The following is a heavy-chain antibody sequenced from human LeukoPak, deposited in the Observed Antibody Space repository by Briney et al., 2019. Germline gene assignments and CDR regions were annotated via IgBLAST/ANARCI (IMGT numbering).Heavy chain of an antibody. D-gene: IGHD3-10*01. CDR3: ARDRYDSAELDY. Sequence: PGGSLRLSCAASGFTFGSCSMHWVRQVPGKGLVWVSRINTDGSSTTYADSVEGRFTISRDNAKNTLYLQMNSLRAEDTAVYHCARDRYDSAELDYWGQGTLVTVAS. CDR2: INTDGSST. J-gene: IGHJ4*02. V-gene: IGHV3-74*01. CDR1: GFTFGSCS.